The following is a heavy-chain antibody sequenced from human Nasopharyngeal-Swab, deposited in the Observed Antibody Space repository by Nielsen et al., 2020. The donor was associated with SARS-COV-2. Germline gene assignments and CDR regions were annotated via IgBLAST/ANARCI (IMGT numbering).Heavy chain of an antibody. D-gene: IGHD4-17*01. CDR3: ASDYGDYGY. V-gene: IGHV3-23*01. CDR2: ISGSGGST. CDR1: GFTFSSYA. J-gene: IGHJ4*02. Sequence: GESLKISWAASGFTFSSYAMSWVRQAPGKGLEWVSAISGSGGSTYYADSVKGRFTISRDNSKNTLYLQMNSLRAEDTAVYYCASDYGDYGYWGQGTLVTVSS.